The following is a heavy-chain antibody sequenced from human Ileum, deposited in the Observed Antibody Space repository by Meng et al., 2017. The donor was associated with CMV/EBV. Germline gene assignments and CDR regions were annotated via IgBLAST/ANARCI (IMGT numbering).Heavy chain of an antibody. CDR2: ISGSGGST. Sequence: GGSLRLSCAASGFTFSSYAMSWVRQAPGKGLEWVSAISGSGGSTYYADSVKGRFTISRDNSKNTLYLQMNSLRAEDTAVYYCAKGGYQLLYPSLFDYWGQGTLVTVSS. D-gene: IGHD2-2*02. J-gene: IGHJ4*02. V-gene: IGHV3-23*01. CDR1: GFTFSSYA. CDR3: AKGGYQLLYPSLFDY.